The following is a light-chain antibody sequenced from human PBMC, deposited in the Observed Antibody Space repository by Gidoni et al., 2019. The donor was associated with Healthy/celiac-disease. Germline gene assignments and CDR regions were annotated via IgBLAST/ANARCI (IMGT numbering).Light chain of an antibody. CDR3: QAWDSSTAV. CDR2: QDS. Sequence: SYELTQPPPVRVSPGQTASITCSGDKLGDKYACWYQQKPGQSPVLVIYQDSKRPSGIPERFSGSNSGNTATLTISGTQAMDEADYYCQAWDSSTAVFGGGTKLTVL. J-gene: IGLJ2*01. V-gene: IGLV3-1*01. CDR1: KLGDKY.